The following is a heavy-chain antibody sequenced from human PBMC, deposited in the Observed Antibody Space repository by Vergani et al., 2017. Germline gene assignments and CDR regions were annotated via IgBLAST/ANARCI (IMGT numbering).Heavy chain of an antibody. CDR3: ASAGLMTTVPQGFQH. CDR1: GVTVRRKK. D-gene: IGHD4-17*01. CDR2: IYSGGST. J-gene: IGHJ1*01. V-gene: IGHV3-53*04. Sequence: EVQLVESGGGLVQPGGEVRLEGGGGGVTVRRKKMTGVREAPGKGREWVSVIYSGGSTYYADSVKGRFTSSRHNSKNTLYLQMNSLRAEDTAVYYCASAGLMTTVPQGFQHWGQGTLVTVSS.